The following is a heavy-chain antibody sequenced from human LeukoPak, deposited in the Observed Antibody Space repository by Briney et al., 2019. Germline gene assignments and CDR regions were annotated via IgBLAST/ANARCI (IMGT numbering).Heavy chain of an antibody. V-gene: IGHV4-4*07. CDR3: ARAGLVGATNHHYYMDV. CDR1: GGSISSYY. Sequence: SETLSLACTVSGGSISSYYWSWIRQPAGKGLEWIGRIYTSGSTNYNPSLKSRVTMSVDTSKNQFSLKLSSVTAADTAVYYCARAGLVGATNHHYYMDVWGKGTTVTVSS. CDR2: IYTSGST. J-gene: IGHJ6*03. D-gene: IGHD1-26*01.